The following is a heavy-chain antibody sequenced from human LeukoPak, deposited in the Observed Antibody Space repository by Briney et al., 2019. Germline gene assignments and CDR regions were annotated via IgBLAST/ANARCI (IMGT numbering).Heavy chain of an antibody. CDR3: ARHPYSGSYHFDY. V-gene: IGHV1-2*02. CDR2: IDPHSGGA. D-gene: IGHD1-26*01. J-gene: IGHJ4*02. Sequence: AASVKVSCKTSGYTFTGYYIHWVRQAPGQGLEWMGWIDPHSGGANYAQKFQGRVTMTRDTSITTAYMELSRLTSDDTAVYYCARHPYSGSYHFDYWGQGTLVTVSS. CDR1: GYTFTGYY.